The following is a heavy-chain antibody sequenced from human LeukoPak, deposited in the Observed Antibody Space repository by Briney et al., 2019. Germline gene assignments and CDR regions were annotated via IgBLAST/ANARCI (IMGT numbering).Heavy chain of an antibody. CDR3: ARGHARGSGSHNTNWFDP. CDR1: GGSFSGYY. J-gene: IGHJ5*02. Sequence: SETLSLACAVYGGSFSGYYWSWIRRPPGKGLEWIGEINHSGSTNYNPSLKSRVTISVDTSKNQFSLKLSSVTAADTAVYYCARGHARGSGSHNTNWFDPWGQGTLVTVSS. CDR2: INHSGST. V-gene: IGHV4-34*01. D-gene: IGHD3-10*01.